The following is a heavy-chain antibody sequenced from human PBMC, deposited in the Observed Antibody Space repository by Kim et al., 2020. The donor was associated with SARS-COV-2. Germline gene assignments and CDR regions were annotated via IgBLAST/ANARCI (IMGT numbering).Heavy chain of an antibody. Sequence: ASVKVSCKASGYTFTSYGISWVRQAPGQGLEWMGWISAYNGNTNYAQKLQGRVTMTTDTSTSTAYMELRSLRSDDTAVYYCARPSAGTGNYYGMDVWGQGTTVTVSS. CDR2: ISAYNGNT. CDR1: GYTFTSYG. V-gene: IGHV1-18*01. J-gene: IGHJ6*02. D-gene: IGHD6-13*01. CDR3: ARPSAGTGNYYGMDV.